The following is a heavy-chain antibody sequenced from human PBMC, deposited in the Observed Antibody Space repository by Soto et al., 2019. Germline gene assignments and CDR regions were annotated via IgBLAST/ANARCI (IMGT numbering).Heavy chain of an antibody. D-gene: IGHD5-12*01. CDR3: EKHPGPTTSENWFDP. CDR2: ISTYSGDT. CDR1: GYTFFTYD. J-gene: IGHJ5*02. Sequence: QVHLVQSGVEVKTPGASVKVSCQASGYTFFTYDISWVRQAPGQGLEWMGWISTYSGDTKYAQKFQGRVTMTTHTTTTTAYLELRRLKSDDTAVHYCEKHPGPTTSENWFDPWGQGTLVTVTS. V-gene: IGHV1-18*01.